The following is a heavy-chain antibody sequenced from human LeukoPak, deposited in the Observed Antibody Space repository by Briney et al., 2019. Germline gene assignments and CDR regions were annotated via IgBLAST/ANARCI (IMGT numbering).Heavy chain of an antibody. CDR1: GYSISSGYY. CDR2: IYHSGST. Sequence: SETLSLTCTVSGYSISSGYYWGWIRQPPGKGLEWIGSIYHSGSTYYNPSLKSRVTISVDTSKNQFSLKLSSVTAADTAVYYCARDGYSSGWHEVFDPWGQGTLVTVSS. J-gene: IGHJ5*02. D-gene: IGHD6-19*01. V-gene: IGHV4-38-2*02. CDR3: ARDGYSSGWHEVFDP.